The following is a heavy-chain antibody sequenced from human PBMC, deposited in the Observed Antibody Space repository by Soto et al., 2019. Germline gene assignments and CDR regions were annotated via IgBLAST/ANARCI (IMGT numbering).Heavy chain of an antibody. V-gene: IGHV3-33*01. D-gene: IGHD2-2*01. J-gene: IGHJ4*02. CDR1: GFTFSSYG. Sequence: QVQLVESGGGVVQPGRSLRLSCAASGFTFSSYGMHWVRQAPGKGLEWVAVIWYDGSNKYYADSVKGRFTISRDNSKNTLYLQMNSLRAEDTAVYYCARDIGKGPATYYFDYWCQVTLVTVSS. CDR2: IWYDGSNK. CDR3: ARDIGKGPATYYFDY.